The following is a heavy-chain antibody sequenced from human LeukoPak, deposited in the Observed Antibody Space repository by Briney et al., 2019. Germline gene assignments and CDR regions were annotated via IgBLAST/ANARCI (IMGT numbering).Heavy chain of an antibody. Sequence: GESLKISCKGSGYDFYGYWIGWVRQMSGKGLEWVGIIYPDDSEIIYSPSFEGQFTLSADKSISTAYLQWSSLKASDTAIYYCARFNSPSLSGNRFDPWGQGTLVTVSS. CDR1: GYDFYGYW. CDR3: ARFNSPSLSGNRFDP. D-gene: IGHD2/OR15-2a*01. J-gene: IGHJ5*02. V-gene: IGHV5-51*01. CDR2: IYPDDSEI.